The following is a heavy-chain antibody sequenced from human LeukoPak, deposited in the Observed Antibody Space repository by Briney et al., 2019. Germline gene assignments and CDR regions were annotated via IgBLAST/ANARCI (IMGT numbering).Heavy chain of an antibody. V-gene: IGHV3-30-3*01. CDR1: GFTFSSYA. CDR3: ARDFLEQPSY. CDR2: ISYDGSNK. J-gene: IGHJ4*02. D-gene: IGHD1/OR15-1a*01. Sequence: GGSLRLSCAASGFTFSSYAMHWVRQAPGKGLEWVAVISYDGSNKYYADSVKGRFTISRDNSKNTLYLQMNSLRAEDTAVYYCARDFLEQPSYWGQGTLVTVSS.